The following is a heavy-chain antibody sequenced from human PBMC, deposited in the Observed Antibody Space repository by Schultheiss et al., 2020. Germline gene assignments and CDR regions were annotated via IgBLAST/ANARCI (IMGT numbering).Heavy chain of an antibody. CDR2: INHSGST. CDR3: ARVGAAARRKDYFDY. J-gene: IGHJ4*02. V-gene: IGHV4-34*01. D-gene: IGHD6-6*01. Sequence: SQTLSLTCAVSGYSISSGYYWSWIRQPPGKGLEWIGEINHSGSTNYNPSLKSRVTISVDTSKNQFSLKLSSVTAADTAVYYCARVGAAARRKDYFDYWGQGTLVTVSS. CDR1: GYSISSGYY.